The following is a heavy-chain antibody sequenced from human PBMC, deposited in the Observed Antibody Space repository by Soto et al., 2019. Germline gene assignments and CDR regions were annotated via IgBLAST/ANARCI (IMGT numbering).Heavy chain of an antibody. V-gene: IGHV3-23*01. CDR2: ISGSGGST. CDR3: AKVRTIVVVPAALDY. D-gene: IGHD2-2*01. J-gene: IGHJ4*02. Sequence: SLRLSCAASGFTFSSYAMSWVRQAPGKGLEWVSAISGSGGSTYYADSVKGRFTISRDNSKNTLYLQMNSLRAEDTAVYYCAKVRTIVVVPAALDYWGQGTLVTVSS. CDR1: GFTFSSYA.